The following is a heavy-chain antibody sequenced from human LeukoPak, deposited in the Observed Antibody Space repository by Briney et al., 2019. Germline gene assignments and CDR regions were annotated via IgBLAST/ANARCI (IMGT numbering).Heavy chain of an antibody. CDR2: IIPIFGTA. V-gene: IGHV1-69*05. CDR3: ARTSNGYSSGWCYYYYMDV. CDR1: GGTFSSYA. D-gene: IGHD6-19*01. J-gene: IGHJ6*03. Sequence: SVKVSCKASGGTFSSYAISWVRQAPGQGLEWMGGIIPIFGTANYAQKFQGRVTITTDESTSTAYMELSSLRSEDTAVYYCARTSNGYSSGWCYYYYMDVWGKGTTVTVSS.